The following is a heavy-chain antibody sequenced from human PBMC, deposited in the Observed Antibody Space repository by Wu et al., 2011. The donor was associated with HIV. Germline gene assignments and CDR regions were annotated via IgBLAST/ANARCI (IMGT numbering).Heavy chain of an antibody. CDR1: GNTFSGYA. D-gene: IGHD6-19*01. J-gene: IGHJ6*02. CDR2: IIPIFVTP. Sequence: EVKKAGSSVKVSCKASGNTFSGYAVSWVRQAPGQGLEWMGGIIPIFVTPNYAQKFQGRVTIITDESTSTAYMELSSLRSEDTAVYYCARDSVAGEYYGMDVWGQGTTVTVSS. V-gene: IGHV1-69*05. CDR3: ARDSVAGEYYGMDV.